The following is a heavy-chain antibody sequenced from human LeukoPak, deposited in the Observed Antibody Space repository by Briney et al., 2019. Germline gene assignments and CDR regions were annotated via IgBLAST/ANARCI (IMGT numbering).Heavy chain of an antibody. J-gene: IGHJ4*02. D-gene: IGHD1-20*01. V-gene: IGHV1-2*02. CDR2: INPNSGGT. Sequence: ASVKVCCKASGYTFTGYYMHWVRQAPGQGVEWMGWINPNSGGTNYAQKFQGRVTMTRDTSISTAYMELSRLRSDDTAVYYCASRPPPRGYNWTQNKYFDYWGQGTLVTVSS. CDR3: ASRPPPRGYNWTQNKYFDY. CDR1: GYTFTGYY.